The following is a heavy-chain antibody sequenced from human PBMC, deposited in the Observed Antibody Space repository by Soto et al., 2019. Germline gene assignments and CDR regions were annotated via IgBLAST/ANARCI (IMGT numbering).Heavy chain of an antibody. J-gene: IGHJ4*02. V-gene: IGHV1-18*01. CDR3: ARDLDGSGSYFTDY. D-gene: IGHD3-10*01. CDR1: GYSFTSTG. Sequence: QVQLVQSGAEVKRPGASVKVSCKASGYSFTSTGISWVRQAPGQGPEWMGWTSTFNGEAKYAQKLQGRVTMTTDTSTNTAYMELRSLTSDDTAVYYCARDLDGSGSYFTDYWGQGTLVTVAS. CDR2: TSTFNGEA.